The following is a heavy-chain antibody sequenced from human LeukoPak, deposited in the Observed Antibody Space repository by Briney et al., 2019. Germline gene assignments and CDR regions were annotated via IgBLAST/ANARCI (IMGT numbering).Heavy chain of an antibody. CDR2: IYYSGST. J-gene: IGHJ3*02. CDR3: ARRVVITTIYAFDI. D-gene: IGHD3-22*01. Sequence: SGTLSLTCSVSGYSISSGYYWGWIRQPPGKGLEWIGSIYYSGSTYYNPSLKSRVTISVDTSKNQFSLKLSSVTAADTAVYYCARRVVITTIYAFDIWGQGTMVTVSS. V-gene: IGHV4-38-2*01. CDR1: GYSISSGYY.